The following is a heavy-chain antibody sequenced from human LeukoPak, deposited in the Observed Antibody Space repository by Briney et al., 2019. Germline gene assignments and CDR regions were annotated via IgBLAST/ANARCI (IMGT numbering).Heavy chain of an antibody. Sequence: PGGSLRLSCTASQFTFSSYSLNWVRQAPGKGLEWVSSISTSSRYIYYADSVKGRFTISGDNAKNSLFLQMNSLRAEDTAVYYCARDYSPPHYYDSSGYFDSWGQGTLVTVSP. J-gene: IGHJ4*02. CDR1: QFTFSSYS. D-gene: IGHD3-22*01. CDR3: ARDYSPPHYYDSSGYFDS. V-gene: IGHV3-21*01. CDR2: ISTSSRYI.